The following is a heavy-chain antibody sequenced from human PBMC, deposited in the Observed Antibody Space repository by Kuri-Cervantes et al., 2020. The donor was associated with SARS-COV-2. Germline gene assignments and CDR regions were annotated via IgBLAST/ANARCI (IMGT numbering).Heavy chain of an antibody. D-gene: IGHD6-13*01. Sequence: GESLKISCVASGFSFSNYGMHWVRQTPGKGLEWVAFVRYDGKTKDYADSVKGRITISRDNSKNTLYLQMNSLRAEDTAVYYCAKAGYIAAAGAYYYYYMDVWGKGTTVTVSS. CDR2: VRYDGKTK. CDR1: GFSFSNYG. V-gene: IGHV3-30*02. J-gene: IGHJ6*03. CDR3: AKAGYIAAAGAYYYYYMDV.